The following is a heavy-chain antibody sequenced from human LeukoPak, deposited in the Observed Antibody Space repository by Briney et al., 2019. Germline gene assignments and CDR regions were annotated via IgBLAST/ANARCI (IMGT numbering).Heavy chain of an antibody. CDR3: AKPPYYDFWSGYSRTDAFDI. CDR2: ISGSGGST. CDR1: GFTFSSYA. Sequence: GGSLRLSCAASGFTFSSYAMSWVRQAPGKGLEWVSAISGSGGSTYYADSVKGRFTISRDNSKNTLYLQMNSLRAEDTAVYYCAKPPYYDFWSGYSRTDAFDIWGQGTMVTVSS. J-gene: IGHJ3*02. V-gene: IGHV3-23*01. D-gene: IGHD3-3*01.